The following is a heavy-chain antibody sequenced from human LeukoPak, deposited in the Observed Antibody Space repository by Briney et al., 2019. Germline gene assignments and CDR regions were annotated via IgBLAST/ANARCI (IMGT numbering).Heavy chain of an antibody. CDR2: IKNDGSGT. CDR3: ARNPSTSMEF. CDR1: GSTFSNYW. J-gene: IGHJ4*02. V-gene: IGHV3-74*01. Sequence: GGSLRLSCAASGSTFSNYWMHWVRQTPGKGLVWVSRIKNDGSGTIYADSVKGRFTISRDNAKNTLYLQMNSLSAEDTAVYYCARNPSTSMEFWGQGTLVTVSS. D-gene: IGHD5-18*01.